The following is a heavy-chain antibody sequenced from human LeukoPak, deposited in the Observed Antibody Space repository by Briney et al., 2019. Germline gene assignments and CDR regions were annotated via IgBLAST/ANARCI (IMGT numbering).Heavy chain of an antibody. CDR3: ARGGACVGASTDY. CDR1: GFTFSSYW. V-gene: IGHV3-7*04. J-gene: IGHJ4*02. Sequence: GGSLRLSCAASGFTFSSYWMNWVRQAPGKGLEWVANIKQDGSETYYVDSVKGRFTISRDNAKNSLYLQMNSLRAEDTAVYYCARGGACVGASTDYWGQGTLVTVSS. CDR2: IKQDGSET.